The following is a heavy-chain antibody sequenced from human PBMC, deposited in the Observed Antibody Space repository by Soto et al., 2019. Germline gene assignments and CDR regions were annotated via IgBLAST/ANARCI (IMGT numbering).Heavy chain of an antibody. Sequence: GSLRLSCAASGFTFSSYSMNWVRQAPGKGLEWVSYISSSSTSTIYYADSVKGRFTISRDNAKNSLYLQMNSLRDEDTAVYYCARTYYDFWSDYRTQGINFDYWGQGTPVTVSS. D-gene: IGHD3-3*01. J-gene: IGHJ4*02. CDR2: ISSSSTSTI. CDR1: GFTFSSYS. V-gene: IGHV3-48*02. CDR3: ARTYYDFWSDYRTQGINFDY.